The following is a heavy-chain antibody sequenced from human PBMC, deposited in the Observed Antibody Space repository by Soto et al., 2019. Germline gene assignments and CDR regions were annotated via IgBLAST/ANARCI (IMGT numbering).Heavy chain of an antibody. CDR3: AREGGDFVQVPYY. D-gene: IGHD3-3*01. CDR2: IYYNGDT. V-gene: IGHV4-31*03. J-gene: IGHJ4*02. Sequence: QVPLPESGPKTVRPSQTLSLHRPVPRGSLKRGGFFLGWDSQVPRRGLEWIGSIYYNGDTNYNPSLGSRVTMSVDTSKNQFFLDLQSVVAADTAVYFCAREGGDFVQVPYYWGQGTLITVSS. CDR1: RGSLKRGGFF.